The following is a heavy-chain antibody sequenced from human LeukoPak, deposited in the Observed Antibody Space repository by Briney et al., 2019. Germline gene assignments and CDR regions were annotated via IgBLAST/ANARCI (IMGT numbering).Heavy chain of an antibody. D-gene: IGHD6-19*01. CDR2: IRSKVNSYGT. V-gene: IGHV3-73*01. J-gene: IGHJ3*02. Sequence: GGSLRLSCAASGFTFSGSAMHWVRQASGKGLEWVGRIRSKVNSYGTAYGASVKGRFIISRDDSKNTAYLQMNSLKTEDTAVYYCARRNIAVTGTLDAFDIWGQGTMVTVSS. CDR3: ARRNIAVTGTLDAFDI. CDR1: GFTFSGSA.